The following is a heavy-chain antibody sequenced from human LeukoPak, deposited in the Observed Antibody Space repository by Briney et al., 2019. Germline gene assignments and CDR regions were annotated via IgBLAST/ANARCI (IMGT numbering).Heavy chain of an antibody. CDR3: ARHLSSGYYYDAFDI. V-gene: IGHV4-39*01. CDR2: IYYSGNT. Sequence: SETLSLTRTVSVGSISSSSYYWGWIRQPPGKVLELIGSIYYSGNTYYNPSLKSRVTISVDTSKNQFSLKLSSVTAADTAVYYCARHLSSGYYYDAFDIWGQGTMVTVSS. D-gene: IGHD3-22*01. CDR1: VGSISSSSYY. J-gene: IGHJ3*02.